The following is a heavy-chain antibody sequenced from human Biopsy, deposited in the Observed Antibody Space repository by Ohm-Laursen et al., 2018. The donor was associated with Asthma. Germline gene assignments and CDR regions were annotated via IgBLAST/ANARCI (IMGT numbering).Heavy chain of an antibody. V-gene: IGHV1-69*13. Sequence: SVKVSCKASGDSLSNYAISWVRQAPGQGLEWMGGLIPVLGTPDHAQMFEGRVTITADESTSTAYMELSSLSSEDTAVYYYARGYSGSDRIVYYYSGLEVWGQGTTVTVSS. D-gene: IGHD5-12*01. CDR2: LIPVLGTP. CDR3: ARGYSGSDRIVYYYSGLEV. J-gene: IGHJ6*02. CDR1: GDSLSNYA.